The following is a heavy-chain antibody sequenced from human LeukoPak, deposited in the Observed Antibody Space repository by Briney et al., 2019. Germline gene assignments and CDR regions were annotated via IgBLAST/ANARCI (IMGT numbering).Heavy chain of an antibody. CDR3: ARERLGYSYGYPDAFDI. D-gene: IGHD5-18*01. J-gene: IGHJ3*02. CDR2: IYYSGST. Sequence: PSETLSLTCTVSGGSISSYYWSWIRQPTGKGLEWIGYIYYSGSTNYNPSLKSRVTISVDTSKNQFSLKLSSVTAADTAVYYCARERLGYSYGYPDAFDIWGQGTMVTVSS. V-gene: IGHV4-59*01. CDR1: GGSISSYY.